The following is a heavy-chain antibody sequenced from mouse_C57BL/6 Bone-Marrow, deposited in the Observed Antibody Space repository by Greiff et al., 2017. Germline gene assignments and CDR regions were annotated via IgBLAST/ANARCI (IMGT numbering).Heavy chain of an antibody. CDR3: ARGGGLYYDY. J-gene: IGHJ2*01. CDR1: GYTFTSYD. V-gene: IGHV1-85*01. Sequence: VKLQQSGPELVKPGASVKLSCKASGYTFTSYDINWVKQRPGQGLEWIGWIYPGVGNTKYNEKFTGKAKLTVDTSSSTAYMELHSLTSEDSAVYVCARGGGLYYDYWGKGTTLTVSS. CDR2: IYPGVGNT.